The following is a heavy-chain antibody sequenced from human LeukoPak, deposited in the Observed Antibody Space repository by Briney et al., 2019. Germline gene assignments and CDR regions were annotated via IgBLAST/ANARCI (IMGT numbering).Heavy chain of an antibody. V-gene: IGHV4-4*02. CDR2: IYHSGST. D-gene: IGHD6-13*01. Sequence: PSGTLSLTCAVSGGSISSSNWWSWVRQPPGKGLEWIGEIYHSGSTNYNPSLKSRVTISVDTSKNQFSLKLSSVTAADTAVYYCARTEIAAAAPNWFDPWGQGTLVTVSS. J-gene: IGHJ5*02. CDR3: ARTEIAAAAPNWFDP. CDR1: GGSISSSNW.